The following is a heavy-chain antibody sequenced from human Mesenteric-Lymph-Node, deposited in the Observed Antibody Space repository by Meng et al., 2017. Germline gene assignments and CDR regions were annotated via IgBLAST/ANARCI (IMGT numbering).Heavy chain of an antibody. V-gene: IGHV4-34*01. J-gene: IGHJ1*01. CDR3: ASGSRYSLSLTTYVQH. D-gene: IGHD5-18*01. Sequence: QVQVLQVDSGAVEHSAAPSVACDVYGGSFSGYYCAWIRQPPATGLEWVGESNHSRSTNYNPSLKSRLTIAVVTSKNQFSLKLSSVTAAETAVNYCASGSRYSLSLTTYVQHWGQGTLVTVSS. CDR2: SNHSRST. CDR1: GGSFSGYY.